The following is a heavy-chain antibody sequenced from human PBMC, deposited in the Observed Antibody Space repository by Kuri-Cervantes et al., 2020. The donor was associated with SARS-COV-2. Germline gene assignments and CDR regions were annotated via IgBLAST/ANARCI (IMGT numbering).Heavy chain of an antibody. D-gene: IGHD3-22*01. V-gene: IGHV4-59*01. Sequence: SETLSLTCTVSGGSISSYYWSWIRQPPGKGLEWIGYIYYSGSTNYNPSLKSRVTISVDTSKNQFSLKLSSVTAADTAVYYCARANYYYDSSGWGCYFDYWGQGTLVTV. CDR1: GGSISSYY. J-gene: IGHJ4*02. CDR3: ARANYYYDSSGWGCYFDY. CDR2: IYYSGST.